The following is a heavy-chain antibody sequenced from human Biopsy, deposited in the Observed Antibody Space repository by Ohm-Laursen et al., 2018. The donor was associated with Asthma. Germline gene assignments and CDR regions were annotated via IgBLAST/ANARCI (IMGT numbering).Heavy chain of an antibody. V-gene: IGHV3-30*18. Sequence: SLRLSCAAAGFSFSNYGMHWVRQAPGKGLDWVAVISFDGTNRNYTDSVKGRFTISRDNSRNTLHLEMNSLRAEDTAVYFCAKEVFPGWELRRGPDSWGQGTLVAVSS. D-gene: IGHD1-26*01. CDR1: GFSFSNYG. CDR2: ISFDGTNR. J-gene: IGHJ4*02. CDR3: AKEVFPGWELRRGPDS.